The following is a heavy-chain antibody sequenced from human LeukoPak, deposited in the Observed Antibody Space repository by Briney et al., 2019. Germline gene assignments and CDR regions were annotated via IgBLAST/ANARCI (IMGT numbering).Heavy chain of an antibody. J-gene: IGHJ4*02. CDR3: ARTWKAAPDY. Sequence: ASVKVSCKVSGYTLTELSMHWVRQAPGKGLEWMGGFDPEDGETIYAQKLQGRVTMTTDTSTSTAYMELRSLRSDDTAVYYCARTWKAAPDYWGQGTLVTVSS. CDR1: GYTLTELS. D-gene: IGHD6-6*01. CDR2: FDPEDGET. V-gene: IGHV1-24*01.